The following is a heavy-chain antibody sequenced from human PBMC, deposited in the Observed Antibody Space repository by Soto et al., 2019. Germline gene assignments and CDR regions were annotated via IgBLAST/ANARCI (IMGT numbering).Heavy chain of an antibody. CDR2: IYWDDDK. J-gene: IGHJ5*02. D-gene: IGHD5-18*01. V-gene: IGHV2-5*02. CDR3: AHRGYLRGGRRWVWFDP. Sequence: ASGPTLLNPPQTLPLPYTLSGVLLTTGGGGGSWIRQSPGKALEWLAVIYWDDDKYYSPSLESRLTITKDTPKNQRVLTMTIVEPVYTATYSCAHRGYLRGGRRWVWFDPWGQGTLVTVSS. CDR1: GVLLTTGGGG.